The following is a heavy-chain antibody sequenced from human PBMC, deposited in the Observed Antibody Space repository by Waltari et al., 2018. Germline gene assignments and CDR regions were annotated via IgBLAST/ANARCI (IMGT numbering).Heavy chain of an antibody. CDR1: GFTFSSYW. D-gene: IGHD1-26*01. V-gene: IGHV3-7*01. J-gene: IGHJ4*02. CDR2: IKQDGSEK. Sequence: EVQLVESGGGLVQPGGSLRLSCAASGFTFSSYWMSWVRQAPGKGLEWVANIKQDGSEKYYVDSVKGRFTISRDNAKNSLYLQMNSLRAEDTAVYYCTRGSGSYYAQYYFDYWGQGTLVTVSS. CDR3: TRGSGSYYAQYYFDY.